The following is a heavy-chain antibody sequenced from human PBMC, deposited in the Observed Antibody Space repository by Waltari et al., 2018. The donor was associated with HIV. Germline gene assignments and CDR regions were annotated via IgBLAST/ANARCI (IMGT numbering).Heavy chain of an antibody. CDR1: GGTFSSYA. V-gene: IGHV1-69*06. J-gene: IGHJ4*02. Sequence: QVQLVQSGAEVKKPGSSVKVSCKASGGTFSSYAISWVRQAPGQGLEWMGGIIPIFCTANYAQKFQGRVTITADISTSTAYMELSSLRSEDSAMYYCARDRGPLLFYFDYWGQGTLVTVSS. CDR3: ARDRGPLLFYFDY. D-gene: IGHD2-8*02. CDR2: IIPIFCTA.